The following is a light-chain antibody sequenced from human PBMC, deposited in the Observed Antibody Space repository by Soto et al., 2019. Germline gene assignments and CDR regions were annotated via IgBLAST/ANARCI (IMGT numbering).Light chain of an antibody. CDR2: DVS. J-gene: IGLJ2*01. CDR3: CSYGGSHTWV. CDR1: SGDVGGYNF. Sequence: QSALTQPRSVSGSPGQSVTISCTGTSGDVGGYNFVSWYQQHPGKVPTLVIFDVSHRPSGVPDRFSGSKSGNTASLTISGLQAEDEADYYCCSYGGSHTWVFGGGTKLTVL. V-gene: IGLV2-11*01.